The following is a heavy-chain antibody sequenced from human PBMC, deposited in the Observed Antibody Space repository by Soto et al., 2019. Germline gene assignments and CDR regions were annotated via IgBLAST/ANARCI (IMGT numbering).Heavy chain of an antibody. CDR3: TTDSYFTLKLVRFDY. Sequence: SETLSLTCTVSGGSISSYYWSWIRQPPGKGLEWIGYIYYSGSTNYNPSLKSRVTISVDTSKNQLSLKLSSVTAADTAVYYCTTDSYFTLKLVRFDYWGLGTLVTVSS. CDR2: IYYSGST. V-gene: IGHV4-59*12. J-gene: IGHJ4*01. D-gene: IGHD3-22*01. CDR1: GGSISSYY.